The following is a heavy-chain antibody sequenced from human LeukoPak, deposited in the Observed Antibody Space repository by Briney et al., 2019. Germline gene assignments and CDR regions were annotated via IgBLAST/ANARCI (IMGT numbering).Heavy chain of an antibody. Sequence: SETLTLTCAVYGGSFSGYYWSWIRQPPGKGLGWIGEINHSGSTNYNPSLKSRVTISVDTSKNQFSLKLSSVTAADTAVYYCARRASHFYYYYMDVWGKGTTVTISS. CDR1: GGSFSGYY. CDR3: ARRASHFYYYYMDV. CDR2: INHSGST. J-gene: IGHJ6*03. V-gene: IGHV4-34*01.